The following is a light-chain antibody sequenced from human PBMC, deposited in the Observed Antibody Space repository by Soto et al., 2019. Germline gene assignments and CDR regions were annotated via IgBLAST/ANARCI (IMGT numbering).Light chain of an antibody. Sequence: DIQLSQSPSFLSASVGDRVMITCRASQGISSYLAWYQQKPGKAPKLLIYAASTLQSGVPSRFSGSGSGTEFTLTISSLQPEDFATYYCQQLNSYPRTFGQGTKVEIK. CDR1: QGISSY. CDR3: QQLNSYPRT. J-gene: IGKJ1*01. CDR2: AAS. V-gene: IGKV1-9*01.